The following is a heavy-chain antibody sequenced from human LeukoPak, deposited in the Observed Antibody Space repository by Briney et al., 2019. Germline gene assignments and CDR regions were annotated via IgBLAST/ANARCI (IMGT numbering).Heavy chain of an antibody. J-gene: IGHJ5*02. CDR2: IYYSGTT. D-gene: IGHD2-21*01. Sequence: SGTLSLTCAVSGGSIRSSDHYWAWIRQPPGKGLEWIASIYYSGTTYYNTSLKSRVTISVDTSKNRFSLKLNSVTAADTAVYFCARKSLRIGSNNWFDPWGQGTLVTVSS. CDR1: GGSIRSSDHY. CDR3: ARKSLRIGSNNWFDP. V-gene: IGHV4-39*01.